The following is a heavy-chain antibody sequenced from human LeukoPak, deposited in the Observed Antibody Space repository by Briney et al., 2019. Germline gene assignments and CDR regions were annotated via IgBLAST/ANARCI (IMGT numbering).Heavy chain of an antibody. Sequence: APVKVSCKASGYTFTSYDINWVRQAPGQGLEWMGWINPNSGGTNYAQKFQGRVTMTRDTSISTAYMELSRLRSDDTAVYYCAREWVVVVPAAIRRNYYYGMDVWGQGTTVTVSS. D-gene: IGHD2-2*02. CDR2: INPNSGGT. V-gene: IGHV1-2*02. CDR3: AREWVVVVPAAIRRNYYYGMDV. J-gene: IGHJ6*02. CDR1: GYTFTSYD.